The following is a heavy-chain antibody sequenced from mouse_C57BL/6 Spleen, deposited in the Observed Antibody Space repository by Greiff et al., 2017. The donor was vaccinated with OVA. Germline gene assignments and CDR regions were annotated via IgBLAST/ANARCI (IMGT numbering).Heavy chain of an antibody. J-gene: IGHJ4*01. CDR2: ISCGGGNT. D-gene: IGHD1-1*01. CDR1: GFTFSSYT. CDR3: AREKDYYGSSSYYYAMDY. V-gene: IGHV5-9*01. Sequence: EVKVVESGGGLVKPGGSLKLSCAASGFTFSSYTMSWVRQTPEKRLEWVATISCGGGNTYYPDSVKGRFTISRDNAKNTLYLQMSSPRSEDTALYYCAREKDYYGSSSYYYAMDYWGQGTSVTVSS.